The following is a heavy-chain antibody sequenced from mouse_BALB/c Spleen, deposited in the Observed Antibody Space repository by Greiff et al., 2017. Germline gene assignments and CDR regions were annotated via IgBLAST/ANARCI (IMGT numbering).Heavy chain of an antibody. CDR1: GYSFTGYY. D-gene: IGHD4-1*01. CDR2: INPYNGAT. J-gene: IGHJ2*01. V-gene: IGHV1-31*01. Sequence: VQLQQSGPELVKPGASVKISCKASGYSFTGYYMHWVKQSHVKSLEWIGRINPYNGATSYNQNFKDKASLTVDKSSSTAYMELHSLTSEDSAVYYCARDTGMYYFDYWGQGTTLTVSS. CDR3: ARDTGMYYFDY.